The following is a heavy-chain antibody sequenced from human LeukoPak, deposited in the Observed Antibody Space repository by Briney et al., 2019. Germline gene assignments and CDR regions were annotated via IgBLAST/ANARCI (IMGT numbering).Heavy chain of an antibody. Sequence: ETLSLTCAVYGGSFSGYYWSWIRQPPGKGLEWVSASVISVGGTTTYYADSVKGRFTISRDNSKNTLYLQMNSLRAEDTAIYYCAKGASDFDYWGQGTLVTVSS. D-gene: IGHD1-26*01. CDR2: ISVGGTTT. CDR3: AKGASDFDY. CDR1: GGSFSGYY. J-gene: IGHJ4*02. V-gene: IGHV3-23*01.